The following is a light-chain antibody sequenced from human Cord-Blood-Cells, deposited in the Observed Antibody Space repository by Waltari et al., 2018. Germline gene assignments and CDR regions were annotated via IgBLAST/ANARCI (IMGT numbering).Light chain of an antibody. CDR3: QVWDSSSDQPV. V-gene: IGLV3-21*04. CDR2: YDS. J-gene: IGLJ3*02. Sequence: SYVLIQPPSVSVAPGKTVRNPVGGNHLGWTLVQRYQQKPGQAPVLVIYYDSDRPSGIPERFSGSNSGNTATLTISKVEAGDEADYCCQVWDSSSDQPVFGGGTKLTVL. CDR1: HLGWTL.